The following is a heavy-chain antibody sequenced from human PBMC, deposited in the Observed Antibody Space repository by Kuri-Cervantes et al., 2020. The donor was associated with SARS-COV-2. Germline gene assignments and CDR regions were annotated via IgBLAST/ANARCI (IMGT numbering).Heavy chain of an antibody. V-gene: IGHV1-18*01. CDR3: ARAFRSGYYFLYYYMDV. CDR1: GYTFTSYG. J-gene: IGHJ6*03. CDR2: ISAYNGNT. Sequence: ASAQVSSKASGYTFTSYGISWVRQAPGQGLEWMGWISAYNGNTNYAQRLQGRVTMTTDTSTSTAYVELRSLRCDDTAVYYCARAFRSGYYFLYYYMDVWGKGTTVTVSS. D-gene: IGHD3-3*01.